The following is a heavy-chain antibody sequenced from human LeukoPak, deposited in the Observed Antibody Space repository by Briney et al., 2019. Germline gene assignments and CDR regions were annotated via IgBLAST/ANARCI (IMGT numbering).Heavy chain of an antibody. J-gene: IGHJ4*02. CDR1: GFTFSSYS. CDR3: ARVLIAVEPAANPIDY. V-gene: IGHV3-21*01. Sequence: GGSLRLSCAASGFTFSSYSMNWVRQAPGKGLEWVSSISTSSSSIYYADSVKGRFTISRDNAKNSLYLQMNSLRAEDTAVYYCARVLIAVEPAANPIDYWGQGSLVTVSS. D-gene: IGHD2-2*01. CDR2: ISTSSSSI.